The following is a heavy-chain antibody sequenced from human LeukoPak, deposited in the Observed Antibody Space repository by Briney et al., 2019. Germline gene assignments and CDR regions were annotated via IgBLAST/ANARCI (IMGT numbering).Heavy chain of an antibody. Sequence: PGRSLRLSCAASGFTFSNYAMHWVRQAPGKGLDWVALISYDGSNKCYADSVKGRFTISRDNSKNTLYLQMNSLRGEDTAVYYCARGAPRNYDFWSGPFDYWGQGSLVTVSS. CDR2: ISYDGSNK. CDR3: ARGAPRNYDFWSGPFDY. J-gene: IGHJ4*02. CDR1: GFTFSNYA. V-gene: IGHV3-30-3*01. D-gene: IGHD3-3*01.